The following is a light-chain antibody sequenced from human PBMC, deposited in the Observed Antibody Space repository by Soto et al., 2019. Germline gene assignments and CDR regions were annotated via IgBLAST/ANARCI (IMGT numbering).Light chain of an antibody. CDR2: AAS. J-gene: IGKJ5*01. Sequence: DIVLTQSPGTLSLSPGERATLSCRASQSVSSSNLAWYQQKPAQAPRLLIYAASRRAPGIPERFSGSGSGTDFTLTISRLDPEDFAVYYCQQYGNSPVTFGQGTRLEIK. CDR3: QQYGNSPVT. CDR1: QSVSSSN. V-gene: IGKV3-20*01.